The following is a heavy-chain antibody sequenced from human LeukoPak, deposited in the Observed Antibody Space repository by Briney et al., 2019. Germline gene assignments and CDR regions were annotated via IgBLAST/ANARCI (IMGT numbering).Heavy chain of an antibody. V-gene: IGHV3-21*01. D-gene: IGHD3-16*01. Sequence: GSLRLSCAASGFTFSSYSMNWVRQAPGKGLEWVSSISSSSSYIYYADSVKGRFTISRDNAKNSLYLQMNSLRAEDTAVYYCARDLGHMRSPPLDYWGQGTLVTVSS. J-gene: IGHJ4*02. CDR1: GFTFSSYS. CDR2: ISSSSSYI. CDR3: ARDLGHMRSPPLDY.